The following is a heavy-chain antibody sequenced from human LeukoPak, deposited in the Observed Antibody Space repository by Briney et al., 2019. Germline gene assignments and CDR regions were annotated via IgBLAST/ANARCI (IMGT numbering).Heavy chain of an antibody. V-gene: IGHV4-4*02. CDR1: GGSISSSNW. CDR2: IYLRGNT. J-gene: IGHJ4*02. D-gene: IGHD4-17*01. Sequence: SGTLSLTCAISGGSISSSNWWTWVRQPPGKGLEWVGGIYLRGNTNYNPSLESRATISVDESKTQLSLRLESVTAADTAVYYCARGTITTVTDSWGPGTLVTVSS. CDR3: ARGTITTVTDS.